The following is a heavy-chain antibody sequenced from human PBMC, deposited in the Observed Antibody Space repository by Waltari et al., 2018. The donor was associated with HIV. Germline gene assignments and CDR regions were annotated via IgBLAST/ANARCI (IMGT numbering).Heavy chain of an antibody. CDR3: ARGGITMVRGVIMADAFDI. CDR2: IYTSGGT. CDR1: GGSISSGSYY. V-gene: IGHV4-61*02. J-gene: IGHJ3*02. Sequence: QVQLQESGPGLVKPSQTLSLTCTVSGGSISSGSYYWRWIRQPAGKGLEWIGRIYTSGGTNSNPSLKCRVTISVDTSKNQFSLKLSAVTAADTAVYYCARGGITMVRGVIMADAFDIWGQGTMVTVSS. D-gene: IGHD3-10*01.